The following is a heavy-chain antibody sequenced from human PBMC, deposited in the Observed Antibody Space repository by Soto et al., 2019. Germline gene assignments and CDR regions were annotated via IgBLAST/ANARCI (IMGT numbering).Heavy chain of an antibody. D-gene: IGHD2-15*01. Sequence: GGSLRLSCAASGFTFTRYSMNWVRQAPGKGLEWVSSISSTTNYIYYADSVKGRFTISRDNAKNSLYLQMNSLRAEDTAVYYCARVDGLGYCSGGSCYFSPVRYYYYYGMDVWGQGTTVTVSS. CDR3: ARVDGLGYCSGGSCYFSPVRYYYYYGMDV. CDR1: GFTFTRYS. J-gene: IGHJ6*02. V-gene: IGHV3-21*01. CDR2: ISSTTNYI.